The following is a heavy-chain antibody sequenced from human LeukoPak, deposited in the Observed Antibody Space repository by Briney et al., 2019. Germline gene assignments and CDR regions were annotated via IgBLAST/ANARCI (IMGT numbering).Heavy chain of an antibody. CDR1: GGSISSYY. D-gene: IGHD1-26*01. CDR2: VYYSGST. J-gene: IGHJ6*03. CDR3: ARKRQKWELLPSGYMDV. Sequence: SETLSLTCTVSGGSISSYYWSWIRRPPGKGLEWIGYVYYSGSTNYNPALKSRVTISIDTSKSQFSLKLSSVTAADTAVYYCARKRQKWELLPSGYMDVWGKGTTVTVSS. V-gene: IGHV4-59*08.